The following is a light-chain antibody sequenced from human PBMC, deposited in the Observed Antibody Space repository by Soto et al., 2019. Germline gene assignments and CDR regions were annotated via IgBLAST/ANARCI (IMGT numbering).Light chain of an antibody. Sequence: QPVLTQSPSASASLGASVKLTCTLSSGHSNYAIAWHQQQSEKGPRYLMKLNSDGSHSKGDGIPDRFSGSSSGAERSLTISSLQAEDEADYYCQTWVSGIVVFGGGTKLPVL. V-gene: IGLV4-69*01. CDR3: QTWVSGIVV. CDR2: LNSDGSH. CDR1: SGHSNYA. J-gene: IGLJ2*01.